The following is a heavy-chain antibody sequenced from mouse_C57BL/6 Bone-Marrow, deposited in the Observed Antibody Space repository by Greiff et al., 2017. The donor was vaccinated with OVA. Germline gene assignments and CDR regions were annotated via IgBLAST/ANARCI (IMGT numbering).Heavy chain of an antibody. D-gene: IGHD2-5*01. CDR2: ISSGGSYT. CDR1: GFTFSSYG. J-gene: IGHJ2*01. V-gene: IGHV5-6*02. Sequence: EVKVVESGGDLVKPGGSLKLSCAASGFTFSSYGMSWVRQTPDKRLEWVATISSGGSYTYYPDSVKGRFTISRDNAKNTLYLQMSSLKSEDTAMYDWARRYSNYPGYFDYWGQGTTLTVSS. CDR3: ARRYSNYPGYFDY.